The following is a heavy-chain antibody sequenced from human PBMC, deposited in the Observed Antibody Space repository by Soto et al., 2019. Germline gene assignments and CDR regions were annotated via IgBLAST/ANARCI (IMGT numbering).Heavy chain of an antibody. CDR1: GGSFIDYS. Sequence: SETLSLTCAVYGGSFIDYSWGWIRQSPGTGLEWIGDINHSGSANYNPSLKSRVSIFVDRSKNQFSLELNSATAADRAVHYCARQPESTSYFDYWGQGILVTAPQ. J-gene: IGHJ4*02. CDR2: INHSGSA. V-gene: IGHV4-34*01. CDR3: ARQPESTSYFDY. D-gene: IGHD2-2*01.